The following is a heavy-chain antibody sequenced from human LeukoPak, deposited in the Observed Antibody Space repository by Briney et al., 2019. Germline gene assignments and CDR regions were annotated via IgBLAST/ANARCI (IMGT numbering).Heavy chain of an antibody. CDR3: ARGDVDTAMVTYYYYGMDV. V-gene: IGHV1-69*13. CDR2: IIPIFGTA. J-gene: IGHJ6*02. Sequence: ASVKVSCKASGGTFSSYAISWVRQAPGRGLEWMGGIIPIFGTANYAQKFQGRVTITADESTSTAYMELSSLRSEDTAVYYCARGDVDTAMVTYYYYGMDVWGQGTTVTVSS. D-gene: IGHD5-18*01. CDR1: GGTFSSYA.